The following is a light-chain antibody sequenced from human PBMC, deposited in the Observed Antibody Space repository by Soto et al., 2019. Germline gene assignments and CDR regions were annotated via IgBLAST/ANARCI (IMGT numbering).Light chain of an antibody. CDR2: EVT. CDR3: SSFAGGGNPVL. J-gene: IGLJ2*01. V-gene: IGLV2-8*01. CDR1: SSDVGGYNY. Sequence: QSALTQPPSASGSLGQSVTISCTGTSSDVGGYNYVSWHQQHPGKAPKVMIYEVTKRPPGVPDRFSGSKSGNTASLTVSGLPAEDAAAYYFSSFAGGGNPVLLGGGTKMTVL.